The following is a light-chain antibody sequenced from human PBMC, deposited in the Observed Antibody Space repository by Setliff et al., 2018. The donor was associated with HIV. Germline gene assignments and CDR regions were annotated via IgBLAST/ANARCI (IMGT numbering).Light chain of an antibody. J-gene: IGLJ1*01. CDR2: DVS. Sequence: QSALTQPASVSGSPGQSITISCTGTSSDVGTYNYVSWYQQHPGKAPKLMISDVSNRPSGVSNRFSGSKSGNTASLTISGLQAEDEADYYCSSYTSSGTPYVFGTGTKV. CDR3: SSYTSSGTPYV. CDR1: SSDVGTYNY. V-gene: IGLV2-14*03.